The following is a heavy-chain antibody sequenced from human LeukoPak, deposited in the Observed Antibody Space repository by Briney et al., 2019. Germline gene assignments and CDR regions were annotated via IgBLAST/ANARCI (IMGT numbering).Heavy chain of an antibody. J-gene: IGHJ4*02. V-gene: IGHV3-23*01. CDR3: AKDLRGTPAAPADY. CDR2: ISGSGGST. Sequence: GGSLRLSCAASGFTFSSYAMRWVRQAPGKGLEWVSAISGSGGSTYYADSVKGRFTISRDNSKNTLYLQMNSLRAEDTAVYYCAKDLRGTPAAPADYWGQGTLVTVSS. CDR1: GFTFSSYA. D-gene: IGHD6-13*01.